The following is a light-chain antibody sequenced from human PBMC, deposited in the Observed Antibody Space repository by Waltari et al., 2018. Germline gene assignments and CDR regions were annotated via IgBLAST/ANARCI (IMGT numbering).Light chain of an antibody. CDR3: QQYDSLPYT. CDR2: DAS. J-gene: IGKJ2*01. V-gene: IGKV1-33*01. CDR1: QDISNY. Sequence: DIQMTPSPSSLSSSVGDRITITCQASQDISNYLNLYQQKPGKAPKLLIYDASNFETGVPSRFSGSGSGTNFTFTISSLQPEDIATYYCQQYDSLPYTFDQGTKLEIK.